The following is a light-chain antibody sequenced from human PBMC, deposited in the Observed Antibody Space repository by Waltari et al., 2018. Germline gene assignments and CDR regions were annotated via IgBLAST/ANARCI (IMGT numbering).Light chain of an antibody. V-gene: IGKV1-17*01. CDR2: AAT. Sequence: DIQMPQSPSSLSACVGATVTITRRASHEVSSYLNWFQQKPGKDPKLLIYAATTLQSGVPSMFSGSGSGTDFTLTISSLQPEDFASYYGLQHNRFPYKFGPGTTVEIK. J-gene: IGKJ2*01. CDR3: LQHNRFPYK. CDR1: HEVSSY.